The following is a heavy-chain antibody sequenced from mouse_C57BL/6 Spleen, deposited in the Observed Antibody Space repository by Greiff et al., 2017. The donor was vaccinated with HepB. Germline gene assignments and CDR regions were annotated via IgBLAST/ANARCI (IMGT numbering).Heavy chain of an antibody. CDR3: AALLRSAWFAY. D-gene: IGHD1-1*01. CDR2: ISYDGSN. Sequence: EVQLQESGPGLVKPSQSLSLTCSVTGYSITSGYYWNWIRQFPGNKLEWMGYISYDGSNNYNPSLKNRISITRDTSKNQFFLKLNSVTTEDTATYYCAALLRSAWFAYWGQGTLVTVSA. J-gene: IGHJ3*01. V-gene: IGHV3-6*01. CDR1: GYSITSGYY.